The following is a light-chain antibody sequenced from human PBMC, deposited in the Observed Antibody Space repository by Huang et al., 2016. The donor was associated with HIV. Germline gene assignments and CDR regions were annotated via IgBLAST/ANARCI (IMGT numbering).Light chain of an antibody. CDR1: EDITNS. Sequence: DIQMTQSPSSLSASVGDRVTITCRASEDITNSFAWYHQKPGKVPELLIYGASSLQGGVPSRFSGSGSGTQFTLTISGLQSGDVGTYYCQNYNRAPRTFGQGTKVEIK. CDR3: QNYNRAPRT. V-gene: IGKV1-27*01. J-gene: IGKJ1*01. CDR2: GAS.